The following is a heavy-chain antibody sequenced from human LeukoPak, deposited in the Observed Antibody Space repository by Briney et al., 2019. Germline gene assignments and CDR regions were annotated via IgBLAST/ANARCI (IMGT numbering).Heavy chain of an antibody. J-gene: IGHJ5*02. CDR3: ARAASVVVVVAATIGWFDP. D-gene: IGHD2-15*01. CDR1: GFTFSSYA. V-gene: IGHV1-3*01. Sequence: GGSPRLSCAASGFTFSSYAMHWVRQAPGQRLEWMGWINAGNGNTKYSQKFQGRVTITRDTSASTAYMELSSLRSEDTAVYYCARAASVVVVVAATIGWFDPWGQGTLVTVSS. CDR2: INAGNGNT.